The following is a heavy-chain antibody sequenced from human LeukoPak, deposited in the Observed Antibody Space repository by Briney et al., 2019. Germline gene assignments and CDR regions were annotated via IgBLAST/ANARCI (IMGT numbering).Heavy chain of an antibody. D-gene: IGHD3-10*01. CDR3: ARDARVQKWFGELLKTTTYYFDY. Sequence: SETLSLTCTVSGGSISSSNFYWGWIRQPPGKGLEWIGSMYYSGSTYYNPSLKSRVSIAVDTSKNQFSLKLSSVTAADTAVYYCARDARVQKWFGELLKTTTYYFDYWGQGTLVTVSS. V-gene: IGHV4-39*07. J-gene: IGHJ4*02. CDR2: MYYSGST. CDR1: GGSISSSNFY.